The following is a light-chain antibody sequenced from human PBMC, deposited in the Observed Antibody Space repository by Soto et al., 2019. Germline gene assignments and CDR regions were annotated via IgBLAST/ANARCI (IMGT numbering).Light chain of an antibody. CDR3: QQYGSPFP. CDR2: GAS. Sequence: EIVLTQSPGTLSLSPGERATLSCRASQSVSSSYLAWYQQKPGQAPRLLIYGASSRATGIPDRFSGSGSGTDFTLTISRLEPEDFAVYYCQQYGSPFPFGPGTKVDIK. J-gene: IGKJ3*01. V-gene: IGKV3-20*01. CDR1: QSVSSSY.